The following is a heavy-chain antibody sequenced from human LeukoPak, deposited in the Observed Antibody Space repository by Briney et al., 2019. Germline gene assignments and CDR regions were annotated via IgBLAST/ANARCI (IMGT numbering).Heavy chain of an antibody. J-gene: IGHJ4*02. V-gene: IGHV3-30*18. CDR3: AKVAGITMIGPLDY. CDR2: ISYDGSNK. Sequence: GGSLRLSCAASGFTFSSYGMHWVRQAPGKGLEWVAVISYDGSNKYYADSVKGRFTISRDNFKNTLYLQMNSLRAEDTAVYYCAKVAGITMIGPLDYWGQGTLVTISS. CDR1: GFTFSSYG. D-gene: IGHD3-22*01.